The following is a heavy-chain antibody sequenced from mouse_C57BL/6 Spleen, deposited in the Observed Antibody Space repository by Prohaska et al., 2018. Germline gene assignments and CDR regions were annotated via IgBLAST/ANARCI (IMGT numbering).Heavy chain of an antibody. CDR2: INPNNGGT. CDR3: ARGVTTLYYYAMDY. V-gene: IGHV1-18*01. CDR1: DYN. D-gene: IGHD2-1*01. Sequence: DYNMDWVKQSHGKSLEWIGDINPNNGGTIYNQKFKGKATLTVDKSSSTAYMELRSLTSEDTAVYYCARGVTTLYYYAMDYWGQGTSVTVSS. J-gene: IGHJ4*01.